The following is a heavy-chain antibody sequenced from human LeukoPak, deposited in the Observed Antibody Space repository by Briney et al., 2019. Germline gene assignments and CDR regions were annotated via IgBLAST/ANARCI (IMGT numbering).Heavy chain of an antibody. CDR1: GYTFTGYH. D-gene: IGHD2-2*01. Sequence: GASVKVSCKASGYTFTGYHMHWVRQAPGQGLEWMGRINPNSGDTNIAQRFQGRVTMTSDTSISTAYMELSRLRSDDTAFYYCARDYCSSTSCLFDYLGQGSLVTVAS. J-gene: IGHJ4*02. CDR3: ARDYCSSTSCLFDY. CDR2: INPNSGDT. V-gene: IGHV1-2*06.